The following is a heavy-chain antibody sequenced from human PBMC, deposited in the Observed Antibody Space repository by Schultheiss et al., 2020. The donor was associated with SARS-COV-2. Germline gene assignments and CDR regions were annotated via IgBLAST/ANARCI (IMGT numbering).Heavy chain of an antibody. D-gene: IGHD1-14*01. CDR1: GYTFTSYD. CDR2: MNPNSGNT. Sequence: ASVKVSCKASGYTFTSYDINWVRQATGQGLEWMGWMNPNSGNTGYAQKFQGRVTITRDTSASTAYMELSSLRSEDTAVYYCARVPTEHEFDPWGQGTLVTVSS. CDR3: ARVPTEHEFDP. J-gene: IGHJ5*02. V-gene: IGHV1-8*01.